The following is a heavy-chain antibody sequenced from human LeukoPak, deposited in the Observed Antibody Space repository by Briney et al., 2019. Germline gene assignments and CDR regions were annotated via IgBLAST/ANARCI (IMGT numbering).Heavy chain of an antibody. Sequence: GGSLRLSCAASGFTFSSYWMSWVRQAPGKGLEWVADINQDGSEKYYVDSVKGLFTISRDNAKNSLYLQMNSLRAEDTAVYYCARAGDIVVVPAAITDYWGQGTLVTVSS. V-gene: IGHV3-7*01. J-gene: IGHJ4*02. CDR3: ARAGDIVVVPAAITDY. D-gene: IGHD2-2*02. CDR2: INQDGSEK. CDR1: GFTFSSYW.